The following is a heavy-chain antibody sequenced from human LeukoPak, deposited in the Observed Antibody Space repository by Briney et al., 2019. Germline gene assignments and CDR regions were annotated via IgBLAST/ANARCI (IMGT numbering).Heavy chain of an antibody. V-gene: IGHV3-21*01. CDR3: AYCGGDCYSGPYYFDY. CDR1: GXTFSSYS. CDR2: ISSSSSYI. Sequence: GGSLRLSCAASGXTFSSYSVNWVRQAPGKGLEWVSSISSSSSYIYYADSVKGRFTISRDNAKNSLYLQMNSLRAEDTAVYYCAYCGGDCYSGPYYFDYWGQGTLVTVSS. D-gene: IGHD2-21*02. J-gene: IGHJ4*02.